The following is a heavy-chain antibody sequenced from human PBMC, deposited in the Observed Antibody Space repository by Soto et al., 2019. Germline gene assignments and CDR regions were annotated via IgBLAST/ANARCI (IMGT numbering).Heavy chain of an antibody. CDR1: GYTLSNYG. J-gene: IGHJ4*02. D-gene: IGHD1-26*01. CDR2: ISAYNGET. Sequence: GPEVKKPGASAKVSCKASGYTLSNYGISWMRQVPGQGLEWMGWISAYNGETKYAQKFQGRVSMTTDTSTNTAYMELGSLRSDDTAVYYCARASGTGVGTTSYWGQGTLVTVSS. CDR3: ARASGTGVGTTSY. V-gene: IGHV1-18*01.